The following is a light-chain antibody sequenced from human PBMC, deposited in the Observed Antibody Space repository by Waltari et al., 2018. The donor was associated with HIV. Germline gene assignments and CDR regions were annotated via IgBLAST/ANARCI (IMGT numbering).Light chain of an antibody. CDR2: DDD. V-gene: IGLV3-21*04. CDR1: DIGSKR. J-gene: IGLJ2*01. Sequence: SYMLTQSPSVSVAPGKTAAITCGGNDIGSKRVHWYQHKPGQAPVLIIYDDDDRHSGIPERFSGSNSANTATLTITRVEAGDEADYFCQVWDFRSDEVIFGGGTKMTVL. CDR3: QVWDFRSDEVI.